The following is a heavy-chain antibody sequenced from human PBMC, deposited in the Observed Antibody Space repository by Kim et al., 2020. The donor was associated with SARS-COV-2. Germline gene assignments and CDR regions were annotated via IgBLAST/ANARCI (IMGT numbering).Heavy chain of an antibody. CDR2: IIPILGTA. CDR3: ARGERILVPGEQGGTIYYYGVDV. CDR1: GGSFSRYA. J-gene: IGHJ6*02. Sequence: ASVKVSCKASGGSFSRYAVTWVRQAPGQGLEWMGGIIPILGTAKYAQNFQGRVTITADEFTTTAYMELSSLRSEDTAVYYCARGERILVPGEQGGTIYYYGVDVWGQGTTVIVSS. D-gene: IGHD1-7*01. V-gene: IGHV1-69*13.